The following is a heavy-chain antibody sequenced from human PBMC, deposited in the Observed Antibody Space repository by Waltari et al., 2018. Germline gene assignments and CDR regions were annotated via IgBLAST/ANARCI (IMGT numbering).Heavy chain of an antibody. CDR2: IMTDGSEE. J-gene: IGHJ3*02. CDR3: ARDQWFAFDI. CDR1: GFTLSRYW. D-gene: IGHD3-22*01. Sequence: EVQLVESGGGLVQPGGSLRLSCAASGFTLSRYWMSWVRQAPGKGPEWVANIMTDGSEEYYVDSVRGRFTISRDNAKNSLYLQMNSLRPGDTAVYYCARDQWFAFDIWGHGTMVTVSS. V-gene: IGHV3-7*01.